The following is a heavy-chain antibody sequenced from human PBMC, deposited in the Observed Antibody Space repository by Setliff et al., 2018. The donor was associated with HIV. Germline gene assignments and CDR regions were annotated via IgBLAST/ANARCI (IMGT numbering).Heavy chain of an antibody. Sequence: SETLSLTCTISGGSFGVYRWSWIRQSAGRGLEWIGRIDSSGTTDYKPSLKGRVAISVDTSRNQFSLRVTSVTAADTAVYFCARLIHTGLLYFDYWGLGMLVTVSS. D-gene: IGHD2-8*02. CDR1: GGSFGVYR. V-gene: IGHV4-4*07. CDR3: ARLIHTGLLYFDY. J-gene: IGHJ4*02. CDR2: IDSSGTT.